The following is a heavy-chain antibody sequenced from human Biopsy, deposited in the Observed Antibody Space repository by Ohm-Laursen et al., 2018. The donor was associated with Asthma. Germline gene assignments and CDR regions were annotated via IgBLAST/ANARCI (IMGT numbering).Heavy chain of an antibody. V-gene: IGHV4-39*01. Sequence: GTLSLTCLVSADSISSNNFYWGWIRQPPGKGLEWIATISYTGSTYYNPSLKSRVTISVDTSKNQFSLKLSSVTAADTAVYYCARHSGNYYAQLNYWGQGTLVTVSS. CDR1: ADSISSNNFY. D-gene: IGHD1-26*01. CDR2: ISYTGST. CDR3: ARHSGNYYAQLNY. J-gene: IGHJ4*02.